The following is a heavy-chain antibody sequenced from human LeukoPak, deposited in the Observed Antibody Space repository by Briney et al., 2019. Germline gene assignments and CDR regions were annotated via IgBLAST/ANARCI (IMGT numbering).Heavy chain of an antibody. V-gene: IGHV3-49*04. J-gene: IGHJ3*02. CDR3: TRDAGFWGGSRGYVNAFDI. D-gene: IGHD6-25*01. CDR2: IRSKAYGGTT. CDR1: GFTFGDYA. Sequence: LSGGSLRLSCTASGFTFGDYAMSWVRQAPGKGLEWVGFIRSKAYGGTTEYAASVKGRFTISRDDSKSIAYLQMNSLKTEDTAVYYCTRDAGFWGGSRGYVNAFDIWGQGTMVTVSS.